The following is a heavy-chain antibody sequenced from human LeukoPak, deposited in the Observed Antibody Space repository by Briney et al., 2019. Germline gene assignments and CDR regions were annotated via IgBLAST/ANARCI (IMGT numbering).Heavy chain of an antibody. Sequence: SETLSLTCAVSGGSISSRNWWSWVRQPPGKGLEWIGEIYHSGSTNYNPSLKSRVTISVDKSKNQFSLKLSSVTAADTAVYYCARTMVRGVIPPSFDYWGQGTLVTVSS. CDR3: ARTMVRGVIPPSFDY. D-gene: IGHD3-10*01. V-gene: IGHV4-4*02. CDR2: IYHSGST. J-gene: IGHJ4*02. CDR1: GGSISSRNW.